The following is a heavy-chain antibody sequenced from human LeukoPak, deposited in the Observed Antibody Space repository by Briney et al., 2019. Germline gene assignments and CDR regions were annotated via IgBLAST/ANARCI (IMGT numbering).Heavy chain of an antibody. CDR1: GFTFSSYA. CDR3: TKRQLINPEGKWFDP. Sequence: GGSLRLSCAASGFTFSSYAFNWVRQAPGKGLEWVSAISPGGDNTYYADSVKGRFTISRDNSKNTLYLQMNSLRAEDTAVYYCTKRQLINPEGKWFDPWGQGTLVTVSS. CDR2: ISPGGDNT. D-gene: IGHD5-18*01. V-gene: IGHV3-23*01. J-gene: IGHJ5*02.